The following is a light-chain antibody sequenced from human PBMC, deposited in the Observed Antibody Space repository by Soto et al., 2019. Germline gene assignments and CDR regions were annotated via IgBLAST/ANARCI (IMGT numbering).Light chain of an antibody. CDR3: CSYPGSHTWV. CDR1: NGDIANYNF. J-gene: IGLJ3*02. Sequence: QSALTQPRSVSGSPGQSVTISSTGTNGDIANYNFVSWYQQHPGKAPKVMIYDVSKRPSGVPDRFSGSKSGNTASLTISGLQAEDEADYYCCSYPGSHTWVFGGGTKLTVL. V-gene: IGLV2-11*01. CDR2: DVS.